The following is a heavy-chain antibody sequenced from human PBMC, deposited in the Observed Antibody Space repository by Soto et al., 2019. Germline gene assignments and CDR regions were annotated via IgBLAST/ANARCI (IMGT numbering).Heavy chain of an antibody. CDR2: ISYDGSNK. CDR1: GFTFSSYG. Sequence: QVQLVESGGGVVQPGRSLRLSCAASGFTFSSYGMHWVRQAPGKGLEWVAVISYDGSNKYYGDSVKGRFTIPRDNSKNTLYLQMNSLRAEDTAVYYCAKVIQGYYYYMDVWGKGTTVTVSS. V-gene: IGHV3-30*18. J-gene: IGHJ6*03. CDR3: AKVIQGYYYYMDV.